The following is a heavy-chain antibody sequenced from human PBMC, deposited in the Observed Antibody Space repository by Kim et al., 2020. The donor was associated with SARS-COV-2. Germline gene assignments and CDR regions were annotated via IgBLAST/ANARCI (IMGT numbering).Heavy chain of an antibody. CDR2: GSA. J-gene: IGHJ2*01. V-gene: IGHV4-59*10. CDR3: ARFSGPFDL. D-gene: IGHD1-26*01. Sequence: GSANYNPSLESRVSMSIDMSKNQFSLKLTSVTAADTAVYYCARFSGPFDLWGRGTLVTVSS.